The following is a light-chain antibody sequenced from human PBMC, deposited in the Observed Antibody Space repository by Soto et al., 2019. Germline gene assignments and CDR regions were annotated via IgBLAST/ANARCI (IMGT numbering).Light chain of an antibody. CDR2: EVS. CDR1: SSNVGSYKL. Sequence: QSALTQPASVSGSPGQSITISCTGTSSNVGSYKLVSWYQQHPGKAPKLMVFEVSNRPSGVSYRFSGSKSGNTASLTISGLQAEDEADYFCSSYSISTAYLFGTGTKVTVL. V-gene: IGLV2-14*02. CDR3: SSYSISTAYL. J-gene: IGLJ1*01.